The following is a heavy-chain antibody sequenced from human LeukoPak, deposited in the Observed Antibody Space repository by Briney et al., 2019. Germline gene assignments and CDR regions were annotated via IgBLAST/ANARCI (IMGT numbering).Heavy chain of an antibody. CDR1: GGSISSSSYY. V-gene: IGHV4-61*05. D-gene: IGHD2/OR15-2a*01. Sequence: PSETLSLTCTVSGGSISSSSYYWGWIRQPPGKGLEWIGYIYYSGSTNYNPSLKSRVTISVDTSKNQFSLKLSSVTAADTAVYYCARAKNDYLSYYYMDVWGKGTTVTVSS. CDR3: ARAKNDYLSYYYMDV. J-gene: IGHJ6*03. CDR2: IYYSGST.